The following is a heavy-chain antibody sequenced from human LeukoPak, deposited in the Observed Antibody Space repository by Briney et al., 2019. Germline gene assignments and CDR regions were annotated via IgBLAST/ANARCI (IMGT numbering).Heavy chain of an antibody. CDR3: AVAPGDY. CDR1: GYTFTGYY. V-gene: IGHV1-2*02. Sequence: ASVKVSCKTSGYTFTGYYMHWVRQAPGQGLEWMGWINPNTGDTHYAQKFQGRVTLTRDTSITTVYMELSRLTSDDTAIFYCAVAPGDYWGQGTLVTVSS. CDR2: INPNTGDT. D-gene: IGHD2-21*01. J-gene: IGHJ4*02.